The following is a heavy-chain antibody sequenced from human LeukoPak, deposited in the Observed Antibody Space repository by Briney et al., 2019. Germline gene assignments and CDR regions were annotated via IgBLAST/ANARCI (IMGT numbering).Heavy chain of an antibody. CDR1: GYTFTSYG. D-gene: IGHD4-23*01. V-gene: IGHV1-18*01. CDR2: ISTYNDNT. J-gene: IGHJ6*03. CDR3: ARKLGYYYCMDV. Sequence: ASVKVSCKASGYTFTSYGVSWVRQAPGQGLEWMGWISTYNDNTNYAQKLQGRVTMTTDTSTSTAYMELRSLRSDDTAVYYCARKLGYYYCMDVWGKGTTVTVSS.